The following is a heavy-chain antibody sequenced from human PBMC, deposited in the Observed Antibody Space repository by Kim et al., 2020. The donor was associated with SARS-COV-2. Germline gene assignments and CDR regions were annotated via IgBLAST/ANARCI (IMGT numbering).Heavy chain of an antibody. J-gene: IGHJ4*02. CDR2: IDPNSGGT. Sequence: RQAPGQGLEWMGWIDPNSGGTNYAQKFQGRVTMTRDTSISTAYMELNRLKSDDTAVYYCADLKGGTYDYWGQGTLVTVSS. CDR3: ADLKGGTYDY. D-gene: IGHD1-26*01. V-gene: IGHV1-2*02.